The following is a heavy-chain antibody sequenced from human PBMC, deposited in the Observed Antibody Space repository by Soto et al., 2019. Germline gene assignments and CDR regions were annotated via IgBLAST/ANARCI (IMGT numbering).Heavy chain of an antibody. V-gene: IGHV3-74*01. CDR1: GFTINNYW. CDR3: VRDSHGDY. Sequence: EVQLVESGGGLVQPGGSLRISCAASGFTINNYWMHWVRQAPGKGLVWVSGIDGDVSTDGPTIAYADSVRGRFTISRDNAKNTLYLQMNSLRAEDTGVYYCVRDSHGDYWGQGTLVTVSS. CDR2: IDGDVSTDGPTI. J-gene: IGHJ4*02.